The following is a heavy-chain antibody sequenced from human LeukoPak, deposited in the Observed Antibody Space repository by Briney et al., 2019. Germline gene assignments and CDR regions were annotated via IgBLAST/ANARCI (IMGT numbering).Heavy chain of an antibody. CDR2: IYTSGST. D-gene: IGHD3-3*01. Sequence: SETLSLTCAVYGGSISSGSYYWSWIRQPAGKGLEWIGRIYTSGSTNYNPSLKSRVTISVDTSKNQFSLKLSSVTAADTAVYYCARGPPAYYDFWSGYSGNWFDPWGQGTLVTVSS. CDR1: GGSISSGSYY. V-gene: IGHV4-61*02. CDR3: ARGPPAYYDFWSGYSGNWFDP. J-gene: IGHJ5*02.